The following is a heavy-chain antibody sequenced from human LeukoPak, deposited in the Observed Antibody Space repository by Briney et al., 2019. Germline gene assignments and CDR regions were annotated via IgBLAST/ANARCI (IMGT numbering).Heavy chain of an antibody. CDR2: IYASGST. CDR1: GGSISSGSYY. Sequence: SETLSLACTVSGGSISSGSYYWSWIRQPAGKGVEWIGRIYASGSTNYNPSLKSRVTISVDTSKNQFSLKLSSVTAADTAVYFCARATIRYCSSTSCYEYYWGQGTLVTVSS. CDR3: ARATIRYCSSTSCYEYY. D-gene: IGHD2-2*01. J-gene: IGHJ4*02. V-gene: IGHV4-61*02.